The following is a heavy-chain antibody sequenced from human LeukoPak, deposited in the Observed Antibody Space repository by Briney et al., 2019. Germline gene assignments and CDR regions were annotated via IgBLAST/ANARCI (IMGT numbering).Heavy chain of an antibody. Sequence: SETLSLTCTVSGGSISSYYWRWIRQPPGKGLEWIGYIYYSGSTNYNPSLKSRVTISVDTSKNQFSLKLSSVTAADTAVYYCARDRGSSSSDWFNPWGQGTLVTVSS. CDR3: ARDRGSSSSDWFNP. J-gene: IGHJ5*02. CDR2: IYYSGST. V-gene: IGHV4-59*01. CDR1: GGSISSYY. D-gene: IGHD6-6*01.